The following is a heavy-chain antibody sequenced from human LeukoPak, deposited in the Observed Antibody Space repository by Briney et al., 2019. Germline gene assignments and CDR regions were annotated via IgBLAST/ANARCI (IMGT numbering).Heavy chain of an antibody. CDR3: AKVGPFCSSTSCSIRTNYYYYYYMDV. CDR2: IRYDGSNK. CDR1: GFTFSSYG. D-gene: IGHD2-2*01. Sequence: GGSLRLSCAASGFTFSSYGMHWVRQAPGKGLEWVAFIRYDGSNKYYADSVKGRFTISRDNSKNTLYPQMNSLRAEDTAVYYCAKVGPFCSSTSCSIRTNYYYYYYMDVWGKGTTVTVSS. J-gene: IGHJ6*03. V-gene: IGHV3-30*02.